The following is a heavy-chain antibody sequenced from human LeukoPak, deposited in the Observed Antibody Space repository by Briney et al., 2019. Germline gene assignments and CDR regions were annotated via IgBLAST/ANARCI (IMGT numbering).Heavy chain of an antibody. CDR2: IDPSDSYT. D-gene: IGHD2-2*01. CDR3: ARHADCSSTSCYVDFDY. J-gene: IGHJ4*02. CDR1: GYSFTNYW. V-gene: IGHV5-10-1*01. Sequence: GESLKISCKGSGYSFTNYWITWVRQMPGKGLEWMGGIDPSDSYTNYSPSFQGHVTISADKSISTAYLQWSSLKASDTAMYYCARHADCSSTSCYVDFDYWGQGTLVTVSS.